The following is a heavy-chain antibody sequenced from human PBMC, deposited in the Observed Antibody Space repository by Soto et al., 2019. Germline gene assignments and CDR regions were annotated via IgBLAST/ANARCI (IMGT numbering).Heavy chain of an antibody. CDR2: IYSGGST. CDR1: GFTVSSNY. J-gene: IGHJ6*03. Sequence: SLILSFTASGFTVSSNYMSWVRQAPGKGLEWVSVIYSGGSTYYADSVKGRFTISRDNSKNTLYLQMNSLRAEDTAVYYCARDGRSSGWSTNYYYYYMDVWGKGTTVTGSS. V-gene: IGHV3-66*01. CDR3: ARDGRSSGWSTNYYYYYMDV. D-gene: IGHD6-19*01.